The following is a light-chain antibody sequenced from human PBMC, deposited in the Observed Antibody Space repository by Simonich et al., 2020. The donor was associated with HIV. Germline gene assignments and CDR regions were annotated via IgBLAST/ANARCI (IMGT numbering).Light chain of an antibody. Sequence: DIVMTQTPLSLSVTPGQPASISCKSSQSLLHSDGKTYLYWYLQKPGQSPQLLIYEVSNRVAGGPDRFSGSGSGTDFTLKISRVEAEDVGVYYCMQSTQLLTFGGGTKVEI. CDR3: MQSTQLLT. CDR1: QSLLHSDGKTY. J-gene: IGKJ4*02. V-gene: IGKV2D-29*02. CDR2: EVS.